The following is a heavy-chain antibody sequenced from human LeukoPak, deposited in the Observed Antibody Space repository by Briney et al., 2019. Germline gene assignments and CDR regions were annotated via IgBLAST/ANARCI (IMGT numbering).Heavy chain of an antibody. CDR3: ASPDSGYDSSVADY. Sequence: GGSLRLSCAASGFTFSNYAMHWVRQAPGKGLEWVAVISYDGRNKYYADSVKGRFTTSRDNSENTVFLQMKSLRPEDTAVYYCASPDSGYDSSVADYWGQGTLVTVTS. V-gene: IGHV3-30*04. CDR2: ISYDGRNK. CDR1: GFTFSNYA. D-gene: IGHD5-12*01. J-gene: IGHJ4*02.